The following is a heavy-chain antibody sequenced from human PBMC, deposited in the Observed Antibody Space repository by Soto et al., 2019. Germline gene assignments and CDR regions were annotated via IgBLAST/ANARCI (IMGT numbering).Heavy chain of an antibody. J-gene: IGHJ6*02. CDR3: ARDIWESTDSRKYGMDV. D-gene: IGHD6-13*01. V-gene: IGHV1-69*13. CDR2: IIPIFGTA. Sequence: GASVKVSCKASGGTFSSYAISWVRQAPGQGLEWMGGIIPIFGTANYAQKFQGRVTITADESTSTAYMELSSLRSEDTAVYYCARDIWESTDSRKYGMDVWGQGTTVTVSS. CDR1: GGTFSSYA.